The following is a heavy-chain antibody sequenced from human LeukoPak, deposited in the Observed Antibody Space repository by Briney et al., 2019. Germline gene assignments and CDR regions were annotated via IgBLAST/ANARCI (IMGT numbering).Heavy chain of an antibody. J-gene: IGHJ4*02. D-gene: IGHD6-13*01. V-gene: IGHV3-23*01. Sequence: GGSLRLSCEGSGFTFSSYAMSWVRQAPGKGLEWVSGISGSGDSTLYADSVKGRFTIYRDNSKNTLYLQMNSLRAEDTAVYYCSRTGYSSSSLFDYWGQGTLVTVSS. CDR2: ISGSGDST. CDR3: SRTGYSSSSLFDY. CDR1: GFTFSSYA.